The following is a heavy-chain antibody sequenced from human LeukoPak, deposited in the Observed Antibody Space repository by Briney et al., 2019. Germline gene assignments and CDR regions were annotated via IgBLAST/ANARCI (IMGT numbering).Heavy chain of an antibody. CDR3: ARGAYSSSLPDY. CDR1: GFTFSSYA. Sequence: GGSLRLSCAASGFTFSSYAMSWVRQAPGKGLEWVSAISGSGGSTYYADSVKGRFTISRDNAKNSLYLQMNSLRAEDTAVYYCARGAYSSSLPDYWGQGTLVTVSS. D-gene: IGHD6-6*01. V-gene: IGHV3-23*01. J-gene: IGHJ4*02. CDR2: ISGSGGST.